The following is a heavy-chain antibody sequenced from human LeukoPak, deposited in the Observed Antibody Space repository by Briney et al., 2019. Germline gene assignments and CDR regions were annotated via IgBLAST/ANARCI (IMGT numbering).Heavy chain of an antibody. CDR3: ARVSCSGGSCYRGYLFDY. D-gene: IGHD2-15*01. V-gene: IGHV4-34*01. Sequence: SETLSLTCAIYSESFSGYFWSWIRQPPGKGLEWIGEINYSGSTNYNPSLKSRVTISVDTSKNQFSLKLSSVTAADTAMFYCARVSCSGGSCYRGYLFDYWGQGTLVTVSS. CDR1: SESFSGYF. J-gene: IGHJ4*02. CDR2: INYSGST.